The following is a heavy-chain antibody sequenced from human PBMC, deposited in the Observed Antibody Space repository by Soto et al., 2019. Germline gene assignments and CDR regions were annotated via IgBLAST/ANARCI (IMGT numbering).Heavy chain of an antibody. D-gene: IGHD3-22*01. CDR2: IYYSGST. V-gene: IGHV4-59*01. CDR1: GGSISSYY. CDR3: AREKGYYDSSGYYYYYYGMDV. Sequence: SGTLSLTCTVSGGSISSYYWSWIRQPPGKGLEWIGYIYYSGSTNYNPSLKSRVTISVDTSKNQFSLKLSSVTAADTAVYYCAREKGYYDSSGYYYYYYGMDVWGQGTTVTVSS. J-gene: IGHJ6*02.